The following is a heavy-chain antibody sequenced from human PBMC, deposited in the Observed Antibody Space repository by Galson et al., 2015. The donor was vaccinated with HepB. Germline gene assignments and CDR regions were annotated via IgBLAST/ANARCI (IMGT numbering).Heavy chain of an antibody. V-gene: IGHV3-15*01. CDR3: TTDRGSYYYDSSGSRCIDY. CDR2: IKSKTDGGTT. Sequence: SLRLSCAASGFTFSNAWMSWVRQAPGKGLEWVGRIKSKTDGGTTDYAAPVKGRFTISRDDSKNTLYLQMNSLKTEDTAVYYCTTDRGSYYYDSSGSRCIDYWGQGTLVTVSS. CDR1: GFTFSNAW. D-gene: IGHD3-22*01. J-gene: IGHJ4*02.